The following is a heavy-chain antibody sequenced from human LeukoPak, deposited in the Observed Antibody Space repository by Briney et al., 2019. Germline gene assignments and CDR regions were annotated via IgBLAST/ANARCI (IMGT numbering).Heavy chain of an antibody. Sequence: SETLSLTCTVSGGSISSSSYYWGWIRQPPGTGLEWIGSIYYSGSTYYNPSLKSRVTISVDTSKNQFSLKLSSVTAADTAVYYCASSTQYYYYYYMDVWGKGTTVTVSS. J-gene: IGHJ6*03. CDR1: GGSISSSSYY. CDR3: ASSTQYYYYYYMDV. V-gene: IGHV4-39*01. CDR2: IYYSGST. D-gene: IGHD2-2*01.